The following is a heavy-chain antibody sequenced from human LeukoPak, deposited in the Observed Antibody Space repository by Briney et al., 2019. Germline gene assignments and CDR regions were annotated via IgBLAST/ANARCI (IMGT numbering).Heavy chain of an antibody. Sequence: SVKVSCKASGGTFISYAISWVRQAPGQGLEWMGGIIPIFGTANYAQKFQGRVTITADESTSTAYMELSSLRSEDTAVYYCARLGCSSTSCYLLHAFDVWGQGTMVTVSS. CDR2: IIPIFGTA. CDR1: GGTFISYA. D-gene: IGHD2-2*01. V-gene: IGHV1-69*13. J-gene: IGHJ3*01. CDR3: ARLGCSSTSCYLLHAFDV.